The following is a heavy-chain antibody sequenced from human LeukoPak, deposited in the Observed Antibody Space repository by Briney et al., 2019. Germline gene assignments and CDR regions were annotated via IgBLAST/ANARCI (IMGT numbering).Heavy chain of an antibody. Sequence: SETLSLMCSVSGGPLSSYYWRWIRQPAGKGLEGIGRIDTSGNTHQQPSLKRRVTMSIDASKNQFSLKLNSVTAADTAMYYCERNRYYYGSGNYGVPNWFDPWGQGTLVTVSS. CDR2: IDTSGNT. CDR1: GGPLSSYY. J-gene: IGHJ5*02. D-gene: IGHD3-10*01. V-gene: IGHV4-4*07. CDR3: ERNRYYYGSGNYGVPNWFDP.